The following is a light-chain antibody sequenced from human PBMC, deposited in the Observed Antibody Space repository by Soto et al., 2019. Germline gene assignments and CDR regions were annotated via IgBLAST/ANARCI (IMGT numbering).Light chain of an antibody. Sequence: EIVLTQSPGTLSLSPGERATLSCRASQSVSVNSLAWYQQKGGQAPRLLIYAASTRATGVPDRFSGTGSGTDFALTISRLETDDSAVYYCQQYGGSPFTFGPGTKVD. CDR2: AAS. CDR3: QQYGGSPFT. CDR1: QSVSVNS. V-gene: IGKV3-20*01. J-gene: IGKJ3*01.